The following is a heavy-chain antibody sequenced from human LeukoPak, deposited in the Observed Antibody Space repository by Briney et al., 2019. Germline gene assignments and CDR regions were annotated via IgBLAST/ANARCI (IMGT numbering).Heavy chain of an antibody. CDR3: AREIAVADPGY. Sequence: ASVKVSCKASGGTFSSYAISWVRQAPGQGLEWMGWINPNSGGTNYAQKFQGRVTMTRDTSISTAYMELSRLRSDDTAVYYCAREIAVADPGYWGQGTLVTVSS. J-gene: IGHJ4*02. D-gene: IGHD6-19*01. CDR1: GGTFSSYA. V-gene: IGHV1-2*02. CDR2: INPNSGGT.